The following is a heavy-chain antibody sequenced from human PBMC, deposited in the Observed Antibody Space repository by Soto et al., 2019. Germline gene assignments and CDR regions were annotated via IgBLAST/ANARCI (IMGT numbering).Heavy chain of an antibody. V-gene: IGHV4-30-4*01. CDR1: GCSISSGDYY. CDR3: ARVQYGDSSWYVRWFDP. J-gene: IGHJ5*02. CDR2: IYYSGST. Sequence: PSETLSLTCTVSGCSISSGDYYWSWIRQPPGKGLEWIGYIYYSGSTYYNPSLKSRVTISVDTSKNQFSLKLSSVTAADTAVYYCARVQYGDSSWYVRWFDPWGQGTLVTVSS. D-gene: IGHD6-13*01.